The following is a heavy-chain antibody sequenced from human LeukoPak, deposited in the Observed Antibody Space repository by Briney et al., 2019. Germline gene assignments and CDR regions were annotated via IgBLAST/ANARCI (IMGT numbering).Heavy chain of an antibody. J-gene: IGHJ6*03. CDR1: AFTFSDAW. D-gene: IGHD4-23*01. V-gene: IGHV3-15*01. CDR2: IKSKIDGGTT. Sequence: PGGSLRLSCAASAFTFSDAWMSWVRQAPGKGLEWVGRIKSKIDGGTTDYAAPVKGRFTISRDDSKNTVFLQMNSLRAEDTAVYYCAKGDSGYGGNMYYYYYYYMDVWGKGTTVTVSS. CDR3: AKGDSGYGGNMYYYYYYYMDV.